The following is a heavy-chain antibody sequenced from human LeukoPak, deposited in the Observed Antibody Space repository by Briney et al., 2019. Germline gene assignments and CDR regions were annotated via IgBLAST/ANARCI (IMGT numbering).Heavy chain of an antibody. CDR3: AKYWRQQLVLAHHFDY. CDR2: IHYSGNS. D-gene: IGHD6-13*01. V-gene: IGHV4-59*08. Sequence: SETLSLTCSVSGDSISDFYWNWIRQPPGKRLEWIGNIHYSGNSNYNPSLQSRVTISIDTSRKQLFLKLTSVTAADTAVYYCAKYWRQQLVLAHHFDYWGQGTLVTVSS. J-gene: IGHJ4*02. CDR1: GDSISDFY.